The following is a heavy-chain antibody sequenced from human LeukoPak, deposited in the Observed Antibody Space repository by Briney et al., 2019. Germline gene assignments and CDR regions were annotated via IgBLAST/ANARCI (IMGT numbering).Heavy chain of an antibody. D-gene: IGHD1-7*01. J-gene: IGHJ2*01. V-gene: IGHV1-18*01. CDR3: ARAAGTTFDWYFDL. CDR2: ISAYNGNT. CDR1: GYTFTSYG. Sequence: ASVKVSCKASGYTFTSYGISRVRQAPGQGLEWMGWISAYNGNTNYAQKLQGRVTMTTDTSTSTAYMELRSLRSDDTAVYYCARAAGTTFDWYFDLWGRGTLVTVSS.